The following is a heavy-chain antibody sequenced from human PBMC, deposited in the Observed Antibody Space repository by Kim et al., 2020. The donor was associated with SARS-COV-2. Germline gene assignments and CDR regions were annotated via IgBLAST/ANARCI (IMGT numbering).Heavy chain of an antibody. D-gene: IGHD3-22*01. Sequence: SETLSLTCTVSGGSISSGGYYWSWIRQHPGKGLEWIGYIYYSGSTYYNPSLKSRVTISVDTSKNQFSLKLSSVTAADTAVYYCARFPVGGISYDSSGYSFDYWGQGTLVTVSS. CDR2: IYYSGST. CDR3: ARFPVGGISYDSSGYSFDY. V-gene: IGHV4-31*03. CDR1: GGSISSGGYY. J-gene: IGHJ4*02.